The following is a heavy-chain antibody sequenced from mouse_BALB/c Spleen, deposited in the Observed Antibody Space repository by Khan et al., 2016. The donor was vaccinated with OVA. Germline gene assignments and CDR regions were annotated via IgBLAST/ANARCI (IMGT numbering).Heavy chain of an antibody. CDR1: GFSLTSYG. CDR2: IWSDGFT. CDR3: ARGIYYFGSRYMDY. D-gene: IGHD1-1*01. J-gene: IGHJ4*01. Sequence: QVQLKESGPGLVAPSQSLSITCTVSGFSLTSYGVHWVRQPPGKGLEWLVVIWSDGFTTYNSAFKSRLSISKDNSKSQIFLTMNSLQTDDTAMYYCARGIYYFGSRYMDYWGQGTSVTVSS. V-gene: IGHV2-6*02.